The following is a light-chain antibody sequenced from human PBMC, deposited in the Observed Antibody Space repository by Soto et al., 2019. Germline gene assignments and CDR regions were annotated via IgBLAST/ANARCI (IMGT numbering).Light chain of an antibody. CDR2: AAS. Sequence: EIVLTQSPGTLSLSPGERATLSCRASQSVSSSYLAWYQQKPGQAPRLLLYAASSRATGIPDRFSGSGSGTDFTLSISRLEPEDFAIYYCQQYFISPWTFGQGTKVEIK. CDR3: QQYFISPWT. V-gene: IGKV3-20*01. J-gene: IGKJ1*01. CDR1: QSVSSSY.